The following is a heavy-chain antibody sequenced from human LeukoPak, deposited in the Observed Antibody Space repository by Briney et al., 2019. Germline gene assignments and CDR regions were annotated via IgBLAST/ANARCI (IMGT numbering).Heavy chain of an antibody. Sequence: PSETLSLTCTVSGGSISSYYWSWIRQPPGKGLEWIAYIYYSGDTNYDPSLKSRVTISVDTSKNQFSLKLSSVTAADTAVYYCARSDFWSIQFDYWGQGTLVTVSS. D-gene: IGHD3-3*01. V-gene: IGHV4-59*01. J-gene: IGHJ4*02. CDR2: IYYSGDT. CDR1: GGSISSYY. CDR3: ARSDFWSIQFDY.